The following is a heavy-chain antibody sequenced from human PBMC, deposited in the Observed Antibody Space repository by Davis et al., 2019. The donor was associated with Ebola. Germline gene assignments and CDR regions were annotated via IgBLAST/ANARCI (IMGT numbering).Heavy chain of an antibody. CDR1: GFTFDNYG. CDR2: INWNGGSI. J-gene: IGHJ4*02. CDR3: ARGQLGDF. Sequence: GESLKISCAASGFTFDNYGMSWVRQAPGKGLEWVSGINWNGGSISYADSVKGRFTISRDNAKNSLYLRMNSLRAEDTALYYCARGQLGDFWGQGTLVTVSS. V-gene: IGHV3-20*04. D-gene: IGHD6-13*01.